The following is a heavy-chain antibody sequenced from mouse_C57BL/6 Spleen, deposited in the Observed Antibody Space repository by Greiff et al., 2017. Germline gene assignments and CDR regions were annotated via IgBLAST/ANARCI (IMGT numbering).Heavy chain of an antibody. CDR1: GFSLTSYG. D-gene: IGHD4-1*01. CDR3: ARNSGISDWDVGDFDY. V-gene: IGHV2-2*02. CDR2: IWSGGST. Sequence: QVQLQQSGPGLVQPSQSLSITCTVSGFSLTSYGVHWVRQSPGKGLEWLGVIWSGGSTDFNAAFISRLSISKDNSKSQVFFKMNSLQANDTAIYYCARNSGISDWDVGDFDYWGQGTTLTVSS. J-gene: IGHJ2*01.